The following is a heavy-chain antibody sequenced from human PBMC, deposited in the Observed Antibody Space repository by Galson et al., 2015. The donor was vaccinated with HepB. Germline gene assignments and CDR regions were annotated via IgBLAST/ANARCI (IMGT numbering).Heavy chain of an antibody. CDR3: ARQDYYGSGTYPPWYGLDV. CDR1: GGNFNNFA. CDR2: IIPALGAA. D-gene: IGHD3-10*01. V-gene: IGHV1-69*04. Sequence: SCKASGGNFNNFAITWVRKAPGQGLEWVGRIIPALGAANYAQKFQGRLTISADKSTGTACMDLTNLRSEDTAVYYCARQDYYGSGTYPPWYGLDVWGQGTTVTVSS. J-gene: IGHJ6*02.